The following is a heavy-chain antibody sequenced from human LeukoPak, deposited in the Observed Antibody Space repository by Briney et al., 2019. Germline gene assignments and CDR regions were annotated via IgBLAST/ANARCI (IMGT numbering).Heavy chain of an antibody. V-gene: IGHV3-33*06. CDR2: IWYDGSNK. CDR1: GFTFSSYG. Sequence: GGSLRLSCAASGFTFSSYGMHWVRQAPGKGLEWVAVIWYDGSNKYYADSVKGRFTISRDNSKNTLYLQMNSLRAEDTAVYYCAKTSGYPPQDYYMDVWGKGTTVSVSS. J-gene: IGHJ6*03. D-gene: IGHD3-22*01. CDR3: AKTSGYPPQDYYMDV.